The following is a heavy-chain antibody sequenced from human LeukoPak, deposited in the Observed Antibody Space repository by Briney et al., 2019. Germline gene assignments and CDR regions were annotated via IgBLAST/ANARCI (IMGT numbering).Heavy chain of an antibody. V-gene: IGHV1-2*02. J-gene: IGHJ4*02. CDR3: ARDYYDSSGYPRLFEY. D-gene: IGHD3-22*01. Sequence: GSSVKVSCKASGGTFSSYAISWVRQTPGQGLEWMGWINPNSGGTNYAQKFQGSVTMTRDTSISTAYMELSRLRSDDTAVYYCARDYYDSSGYPRLFEYWGQGTLVTVSS. CDR1: GGTFSSYA. CDR2: INPNSGGT.